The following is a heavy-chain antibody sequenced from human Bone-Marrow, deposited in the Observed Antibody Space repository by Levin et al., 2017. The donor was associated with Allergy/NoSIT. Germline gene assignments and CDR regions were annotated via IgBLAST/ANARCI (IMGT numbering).Heavy chain of an antibody. V-gene: IGHV3-7*01. CDR2: IKQDGSEK. CDR1: GFTFSSYW. D-gene: IGHD2-15*01. Sequence: GESLKISCAASGFTFSSYWMSWVRQAPGKGLEWVANIKQDGSEKYYVDSVKGRFTISRDNAKNSLYLQMNSLRAEDTAVYYCARDIPKLVVVVVVAAVDGDAFDIWGQGTMVTVSS. CDR3: ARDIPKLVVVVVVAAVDGDAFDI. J-gene: IGHJ3*02.